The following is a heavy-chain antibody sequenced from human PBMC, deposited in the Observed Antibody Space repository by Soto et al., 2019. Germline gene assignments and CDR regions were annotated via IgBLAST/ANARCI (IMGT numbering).Heavy chain of an antibody. D-gene: IGHD3-22*01. CDR1: GFTLCRYA. V-gene: IGHV3-23*01. CDR2: ISGSGGST. J-gene: IGHJ3*02. Sequence: PGGSPRIPRSAPGFTLCRYALSWGRQAPGKGLEWVSAISGSGGSTYYADSVKGRFTISRDNSKNTLYLQMNSLRAEDTAVYYCAKWLMIVVVSAFDIWGQGTMVTVSS. CDR3: AKWLMIVVVSAFDI.